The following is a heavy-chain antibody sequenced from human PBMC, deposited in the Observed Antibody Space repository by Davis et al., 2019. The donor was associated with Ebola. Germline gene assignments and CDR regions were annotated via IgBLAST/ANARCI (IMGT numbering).Heavy chain of an antibody. J-gene: IGHJ6*02. CDR2: IIPILGIA. CDR3: GRSPQYRNYVSYYYGMNV. Sequence: SVKVSCKASGGTFSSYAIRWVRQAPGQGLEWMGRIIPILGIANYAKKSQGRVTITADKSTGTAYMELSSLRSEDTAVYYCGRSPQYRNYVSYYYGMNVWGQGTTVTVSS. D-gene: IGHD4-11*01. V-gene: IGHV1-69*04. CDR1: GGTFSSYA.